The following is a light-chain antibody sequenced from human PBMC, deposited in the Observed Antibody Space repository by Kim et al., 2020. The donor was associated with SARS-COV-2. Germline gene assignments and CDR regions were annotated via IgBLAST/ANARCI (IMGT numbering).Light chain of an antibody. CDR1: QNVDRNY. CDR2: DVS. V-gene: IGKV3-20*01. CDR3: HQYAHSPLT. J-gene: IGKJ5*01. Sequence: EIVLTQSPGTLSLSPGERATLSCRASQNVDRNYLGWYQQKRGKAPRLVIYDVSMRASGIPDRFSGDGSGTDFTFTISRLEPEDFAVYYCHQYAHSPLTFGQGTRLEIK.